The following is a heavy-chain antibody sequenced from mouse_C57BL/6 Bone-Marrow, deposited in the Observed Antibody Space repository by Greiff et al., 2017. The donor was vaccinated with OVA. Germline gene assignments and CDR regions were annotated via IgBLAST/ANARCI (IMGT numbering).Heavy chain of an antibody. J-gene: IGHJ1*03. CDR3: AISNYYGSSLHWYFDV. Sequence: QVQLQQPGAELVKPGASVKVSCKASGYTFTSYWMHWVKQRPGQGLEWIGRIHPSDSDTNYNQKFKGKATLTVDKSSSTAYKQLSSLTSEDSAVYYGAISNYYGSSLHWYFDVWGTGTTVTVSS. CDR1: GYTFTSYW. D-gene: IGHD1-1*01. V-gene: IGHV1-74*01. CDR2: IHPSDSDT.